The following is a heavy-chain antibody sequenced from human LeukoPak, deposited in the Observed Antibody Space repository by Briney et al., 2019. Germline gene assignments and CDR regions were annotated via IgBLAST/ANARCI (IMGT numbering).Heavy chain of an antibody. D-gene: IGHD3-22*01. CDR3: ASGYYDGN. Sequence: PSETLSLTCAVYGGSFSGYYWSWIRQPPGKGLEWIGEINHSGSTNYNPSLKSRVTISVDTSKNQFSLKLSSVTAADTAVYYCASGYYDGNWGQGTLVTVSS. J-gene: IGHJ4*02. V-gene: IGHV4-34*01. CDR2: INHSGST. CDR1: GGSFSGYY.